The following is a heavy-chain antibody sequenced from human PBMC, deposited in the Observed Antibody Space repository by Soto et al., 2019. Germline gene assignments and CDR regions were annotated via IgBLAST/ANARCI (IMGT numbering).Heavy chain of an antibody. V-gene: IGHV1-18*01. J-gene: IGHJ6*02. CDR1: GYTFNTYA. CDR3: PRGALVTGYSLDYYDMDV. Sequence: QVQLVQSGAEVKRPGASVKVSCKASGYTFNTYAMNWVRQAPGQCLEWMGCISGDYGKKKYAQNLQDRVTVNTDTSTSTAYMELRSLRSDDTAVYYCPRGALVTGYSLDYYDMDVWGQGTTVTVSS. CDR2: ISGDYGKK. D-gene: IGHD3-9*01.